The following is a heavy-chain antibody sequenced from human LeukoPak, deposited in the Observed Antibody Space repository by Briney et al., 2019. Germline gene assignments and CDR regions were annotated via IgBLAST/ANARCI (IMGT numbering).Heavy chain of an antibody. J-gene: IGHJ5*02. CDR3: AREDPGYSSNPFDP. CDR1: GGTFSSYA. CDR2: IIPIFGTA. Sequence: GASVKVSCKASGGTFSSYAISWVRQAPGQGLEWMGGIIPIFGTANYAQKFQGRVTITTDESTSTAYMELSSLRSEDTAVYYCAREDPGYSSNPFDPWGQGTLVTVSS. V-gene: IGHV1-69*05. D-gene: IGHD6-13*01.